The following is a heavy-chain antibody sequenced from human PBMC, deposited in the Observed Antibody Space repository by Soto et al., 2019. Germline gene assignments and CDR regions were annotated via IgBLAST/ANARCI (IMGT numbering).Heavy chain of an antibody. V-gene: IGHV3-20*01. D-gene: IGHD3-3*01. Sequence: GGSLRLSCAASGFTFDDYGMNWVRQAPGKGLEWVSAINWNGGTTGYADSVKGRFTISRDNAKNSLYLQMNSLRAEDTALYHCARTNYDQHLGDYFYYMDVWGKGTTVTVSS. J-gene: IGHJ6*03. CDR1: GFTFDDYG. CDR3: ARTNYDQHLGDYFYYMDV. CDR2: INWNGGTT.